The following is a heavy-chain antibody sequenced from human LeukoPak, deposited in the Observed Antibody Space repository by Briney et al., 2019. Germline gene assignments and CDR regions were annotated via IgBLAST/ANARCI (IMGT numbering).Heavy chain of an antibody. J-gene: IGHJ4*02. CDR2: ISYDGSNK. CDR1: GFTFSSYA. V-gene: IGHV3-30*18. Sequence: GGSLRLSCAASGFTFSSYAMHWVRQAPGKGLEWVALISYDGSNKYYGDSVKGRFTISRDNSKNTLYLQMNSLRPEDTAVYYCAKVGDNFDFDYWGQGTLVTVSS. D-gene: IGHD1-20*01. CDR3: AKVGDNFDFDY.